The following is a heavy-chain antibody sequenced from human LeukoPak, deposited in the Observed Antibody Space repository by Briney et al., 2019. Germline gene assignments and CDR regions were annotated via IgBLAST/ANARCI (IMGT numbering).Heavy chain of an antibody. Sequence: ASVKVSCKASGYTFTSYGISWVRQAPGQGLEWMGWISAYNGNTNYARKLQGRVTMTTDTSTSTAYMELRSLRSDDTAVYYCARRTYYDILTGYPDYWGQGTLVTVSS. CDR1: GYTFTSYG. V-gene: IGHV1-18*04. J-gene: IGHJ4*02. CDR3: ARRTYYDILTGYPDY. D-gene: IGHD3-9*01. CDR2: ISAYNGNT.